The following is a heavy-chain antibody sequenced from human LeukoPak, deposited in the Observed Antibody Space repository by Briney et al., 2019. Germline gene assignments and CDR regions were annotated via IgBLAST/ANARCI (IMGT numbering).Heavy chain of an antibody. V-gene: IGHV3-74*01. D-gene: IGHD3-22*01. J-gene: IGHJ4*02. Sequence: GGSLRLSCAASGFTFSSYWMHWVRQAPGKGLVWVSRINSDGSSTSYADSVKGRFTISRDNSKNTLYLQMNSLRAEDTAVYYCAREKYYYDSSGYYYVDYWGQGTLVTVSS. CDR3: AREKYYYDSSGYYYVDY. CDR2: INSDGSST. CDR1: GFTFSSYW.